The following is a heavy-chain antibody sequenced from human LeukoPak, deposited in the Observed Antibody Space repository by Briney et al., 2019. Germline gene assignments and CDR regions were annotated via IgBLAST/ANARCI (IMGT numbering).Heavy chain of an antibody. D-gene: IGHD6-6*01. CDR1: GGSISSSSYY. V-gene: IGHV4-39*07. Sequence: SETLSLTCTVSGGSISSSSYYWGWIRQPPAKGLEWIGSIYYSGSTYYNPSLKSRVTISVDTSKNQFSLKLSSVTAADTAVYYCARTFSSEVYFDYWGQGTLVTVSS. CDR3: ARTFSSEVYFDY. CDR2: IYYSGST. J-gene: IGHJ4*02.